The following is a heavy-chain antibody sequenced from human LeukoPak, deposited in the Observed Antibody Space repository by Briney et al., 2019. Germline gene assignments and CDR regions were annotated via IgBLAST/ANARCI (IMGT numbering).Heavy chain of an antibody. D-gene: IGHD3-16*01. Sequence: GGSLRLSCAASGFTVSSNYMSWVRQAPGKGLEWVSVIYSGGSTYYADSVKGRFTISRDNSKNTLYLQVNSLRAEDTAVYYCARVFGGSNFDYWGQGTLVTVSS. CDR2: IYSGGST. CDR1: GFTVSSNY. J-gene: IGHJ4*02. CDR3: ARVFGGSNFDY. V-gene: IGHV3-53*01.